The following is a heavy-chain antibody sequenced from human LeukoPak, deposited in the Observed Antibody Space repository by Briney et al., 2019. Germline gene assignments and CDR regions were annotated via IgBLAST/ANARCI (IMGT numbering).Heavy chain of an antibody. J-gene: IGHJ6*03. CDR3: ARERQWLVGYYYYYMDV. CDR1: GGSISSYY. V-gene: IGHV4-59*12. D-gene: IGHD6-19*01. CDR2: IYYSGST. Sequence: SETLSLTCTVSGGSISSYYWSWIRQPPGKGLEWIGYIYYSGSTNYNPSLKSRVTISVDTSKNQFSLKLSSVTAADTAVYYCARERQWLVGYYYYYMDVWGKGTTVTVSS.